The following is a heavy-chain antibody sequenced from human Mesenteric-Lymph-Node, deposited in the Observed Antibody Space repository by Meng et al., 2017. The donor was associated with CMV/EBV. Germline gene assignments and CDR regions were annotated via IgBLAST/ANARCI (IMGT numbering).Heavy chain of an antibody. J-gene: IGHJ4*02. D-gene: IGHD1-26*01. Sequence: ASGFTFNSDGKSWDRKAPGKGLEWVSSISSSGFATYYADSVKGRFSISRDNAKNTVYVQMNSLRVEDTAMYYCAKAREVGATTPFDSWGQGTLVTVSS. V-gene: IGHV3-23*01. CDR1: GFTFNSDG. CDR2: ISSSGFAT. CDR3: AKAREVGATTPFDS.